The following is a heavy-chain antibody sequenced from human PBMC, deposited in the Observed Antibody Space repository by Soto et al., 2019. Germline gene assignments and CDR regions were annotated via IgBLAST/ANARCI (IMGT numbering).Heavy chain of an antibody. Sequence: EVQLVESGGGLVQPGGSLRLSCAASGFTFNSYSMNWVRQAPGKGLAWVSYISSSSSTIYYADSVKGRFTISRDNAKNSRYLQLNSLRAEDTAVYYCARDGGSGIWGSDRFDCCGQGTLVTVSS. D-gene: IGHD3-16*02. J-gene: IGHJ4*02. CDR2: ISSSSSTI. CDR3: ARDGGSGIWGSDRFDC. V-gene: IGHV3-48*01. CDR1: GFTFNSYS.